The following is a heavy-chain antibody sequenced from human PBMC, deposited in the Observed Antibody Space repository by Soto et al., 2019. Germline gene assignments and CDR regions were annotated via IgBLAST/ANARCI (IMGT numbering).Heavy chain of an antibody. CDR1: GGTFSSYA. J-gene: IGHJ4*01. D-gene: IGHD3-3*01. CDR2: IIHIFGTA. Sequence: SVKVSCKASGGTFSSYAISWVRQAPGQGLEWMGGIIHIFGTANYAQKFQGRVTITADESTSTAYMELSSLRSEDTAVYYCARGPTYYDFWSGYYSLYFDYWG. V-gene: IGHV1-69*13. CDR3: ARGPTYYDFWSGYYSLYFDY.